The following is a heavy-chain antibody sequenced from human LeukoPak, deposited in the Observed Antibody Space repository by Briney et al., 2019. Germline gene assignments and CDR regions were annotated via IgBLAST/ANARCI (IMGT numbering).Heavy chain of an antibody. D-gene: IGHD3-3*01. CDR2: ISSSSSYI. J-gene: IGHJ3*02. V-gene: IGHV3-21*01. CDR1: GFTFSSYS. CDR3: ARMEASCDAFDI. Sequence: PGGSLRLSCAASGFTFSSYSMNWVRQAPGKGLEWVSSISSSSSYIYYADSVKGRFTISRDNAKNSLYLQMNSLRAEDTAVYYCARMEASCDAFDICGQGTMVTVSS.